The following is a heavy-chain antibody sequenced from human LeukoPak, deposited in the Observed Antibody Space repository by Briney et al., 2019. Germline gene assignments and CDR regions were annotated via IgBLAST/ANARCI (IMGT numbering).Heavy chain of an antibody. CDR2: MNPNSGNT. CDR1: GYTFTSYY. CDR3: ARVNDILTGYYSGPLRRYYYGMDV. V-gene: IGHV1-8*01. Sequence: ASVKVSCKASGYTFTSYYINWVRQATGQGLEWMGWMNPNSGNTGYAQKFQGRVTMTRNTSISTAYMELSSLRSEDTAVYYCARVNDILTGYYSGPLRRYYYGMDVWGQGTTVTVSS. J-gene: IGHJ6*02. D-gene: IGHD3-9*01.